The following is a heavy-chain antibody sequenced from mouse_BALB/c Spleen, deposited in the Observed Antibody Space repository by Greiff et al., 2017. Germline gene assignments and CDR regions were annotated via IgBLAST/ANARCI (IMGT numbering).Heavy chain of an antibody. Sequence: EVQLQQSGAELVKPGASVKLSCTASGFNIKDTYMHWVKQRPEQGLEWIGRIDPANGNTKYDPKFQGKATITADTSSNTAYLQLSSLTSEDTAVYYCAPLYSSTGDDWGQGTTLTVSS. D-gene: IGHD1-1*01. V-gene: IGHV14-3*02. CDR1: GFNIKDTY. CDR2: IDPANGNT. J-gene: IGHJ2*01. CDR3: APLYSSTGDD.